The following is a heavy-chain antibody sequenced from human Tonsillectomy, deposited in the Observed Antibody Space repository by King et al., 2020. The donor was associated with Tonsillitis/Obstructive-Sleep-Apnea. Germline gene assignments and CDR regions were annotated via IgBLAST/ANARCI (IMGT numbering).Heavy chain of an antibody. D-gene: IGHD3-16*01. CDR3: TTEGGSSHFFDY. Sequence: VQLVESGGGLVKPGGSLNCSCTASGFTFRDTWMSWVRQSPGRELEWVGRVQSRNDGGTTDYAAPVRGRFTISRDDSRNTLYLQMHSLRTEDTATYYCTTEGGSSHFFDYWGQGILVTVSS. V-gene: IGHV3-15*01. CDR2: VQSRNDGGTT. J-gene: IGHJ4*02. CDR1: GFTFRDTW.